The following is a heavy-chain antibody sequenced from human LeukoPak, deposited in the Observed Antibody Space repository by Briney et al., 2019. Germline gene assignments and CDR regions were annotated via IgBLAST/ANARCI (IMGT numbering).Heavy chain of an antibody. J-gene: IGHJ4*02. D-gene: IGHD1-26*01. CDR2: IYPGDSET. Sequence: GESLQISSTRPGYSITNQLIVCVRQMPGKGLEWMGIIYPGDSETKYSPTFQGQVTISADKSISTAYLQWSSLKASDSAMYYCPRRVSVSNVGYFDYWGQGTLVTVSS. CDR3: PRRVSVSNVGYFDY. CDR1: GYSITNQL. V-gene: IGHV5-51*01.